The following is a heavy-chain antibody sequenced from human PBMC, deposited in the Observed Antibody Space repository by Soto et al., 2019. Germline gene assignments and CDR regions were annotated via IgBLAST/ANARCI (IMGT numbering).Heavy chain of an antibody. Sequence: WGSLRLSCAASGFTFISYAMIFCRHSPGKGLEWVSAISGSGGSTYYADSVKGRFTISRDNSKNTLYLQMNSLRAEDTAVYYCAKQLRVVVRDAFDIWGQGTMVTVSS. CDR2: ISGSGGST. CDR3: AKQLRVVVRDAFDI. CDR1: GFTFISYA. J-gene: IGHJ3*02. D-gene: IGHD3-22*01. V-gene: IGHV3-23*01.